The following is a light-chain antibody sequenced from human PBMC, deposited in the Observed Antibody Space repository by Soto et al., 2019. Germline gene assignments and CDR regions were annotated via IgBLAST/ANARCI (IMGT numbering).Light chain of an antibody. CDR1: QSVSTI. V-gene: IGKV3-15*01. CDR3: QQHNKWPPKT. CDR2: GAS. J-gene: IGKJ1*01. Sequence: EIVMTQSPATLSVSPGERATLFCRASQSVSTILAWYQQKPGQAPRLLIYGASTRATGIPARFSGSGSGTEFTLTISSLQSEDFAIYYCQQHNKWPPKTFGQGTKVEIK.